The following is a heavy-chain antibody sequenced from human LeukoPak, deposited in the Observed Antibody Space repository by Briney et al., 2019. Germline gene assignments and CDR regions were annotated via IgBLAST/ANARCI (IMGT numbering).Heavy chain of an antibody. CDR3: ARGEMATIEDAFDI. D-gene: IGHD5-24*01. CDR1: GGSFSGHY. V-gene: IGHV4-59*11. J-gene: IGHJ3*02. Sequence: PSETLSLTCAVYGGSFSGHYWSWIRQSPGKGLEWIGYIYYSGSTNYNPSLKSRVTISVDTSKNQFSLKLSSVTAADTAVYYCARGEMATIEDAFDIWGQGTMVTVSS. CDR2: IYYSGST.